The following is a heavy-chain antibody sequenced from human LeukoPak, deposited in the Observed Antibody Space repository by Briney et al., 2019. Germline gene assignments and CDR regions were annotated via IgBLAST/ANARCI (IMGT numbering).Heavy chain of an antibody. D-gene: IGHD2-2*01. V-gene: IGHV3-53*01. J-gene: IGHJ3*02. CDR1: GXSVSTNS. Sequence: PGGSLRLSCAASGXSVSTNSMTWVRQAPGKGLEWVSLFYGVDSTTYYADSVKGRFTISRDFSRNTLYLQMNSLRAEDTAVYYCARVITYCSSTSCTLAEDAFDIWGQGTMVTVSS. CDR3: ARVITYCSSTSCTLAEDAFDI. CDR2: FYGVDST.